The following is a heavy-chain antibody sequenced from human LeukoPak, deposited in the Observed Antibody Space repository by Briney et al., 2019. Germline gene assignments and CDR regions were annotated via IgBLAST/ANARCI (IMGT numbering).Heavy chain of an antibody. D-gene: IGHD3-3*01. CDR3: AKGRGVYDFWSGYYTFDY. CDR2: ISYDGSNK. Sequence: GGSLRLSCAASGFSFSRYGRHWVRQAPGKGLEWVAVISYDGSNKYYADSVKGRFTISRDNSKNTLYLQMNSLRAEDTAVYYCAKGRGVYDFWSGYYTFDYWGQGTLVTVSS. J-gene: IGHJ4*02. CDR1: GFSFSRYG. V-gene: IGHV3-30*18.